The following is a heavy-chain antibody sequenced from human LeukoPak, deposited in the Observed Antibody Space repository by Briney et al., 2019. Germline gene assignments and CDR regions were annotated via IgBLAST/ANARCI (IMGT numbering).Heavy chain of an antibody. V-gene: IGHV1-46*01. CDR1: GYTFTGYY. CDR2: INPSGGST. J-gene: IGHJ4*02. CDR3: ARDGGPRDGYNFGRLDY. Sequence: ASVKVSCKASGYTFTGYYMHWVRQAPGQGLEWMGIINPSGGSTSYAQKFQGRVTMTRDTSTSTVYMELSSLRSEDTAVYYCARDGGPRDGYNFGRLDYWGQGTLVTVSS. D-gene: IGHD5-24*01.